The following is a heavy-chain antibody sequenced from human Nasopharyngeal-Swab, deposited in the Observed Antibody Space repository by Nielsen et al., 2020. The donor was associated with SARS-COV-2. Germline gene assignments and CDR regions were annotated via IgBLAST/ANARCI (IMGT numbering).Heavy chain of an antibody. V-gene: IGHV3-23*01. Sequence: GTLKISCVASGFTYSTYAMSWVRQAPGKGLEWVSGISGSGGNTYYADSVMGRFTISRDNAMETLYLQMDSLRLEDTAVYYCAKGVGYGDTGCFDEWGQGTLVTASS. CDR3: AKGVGYGDTGCFDE. CDR1: GFTYSTYA. J-gene: IGHJ4*02. CDR2: ISGSGGNT. D-gene: IGHD4-17*01.